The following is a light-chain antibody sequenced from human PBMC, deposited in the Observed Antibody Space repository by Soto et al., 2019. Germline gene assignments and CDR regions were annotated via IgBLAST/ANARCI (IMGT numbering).Light chain of an antibody. CDR3: QQYHNWPIT. CDR1: QSVSSN. Sequence: EIVMTQSPATLSVSPGERATLSCRASQSVSSNLAWHQQKPGQAPRILMYDASTRATGIPARFSGSVSGTEFTLTISSLQSEDFAVYYCQQYHNWPITFGQGTRLEIK. V-gene: IGKV3-15*01. CDR2: DAS. J-gene: IGKJ5*01.